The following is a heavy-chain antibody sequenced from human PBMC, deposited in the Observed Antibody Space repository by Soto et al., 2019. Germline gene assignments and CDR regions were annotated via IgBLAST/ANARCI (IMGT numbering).Heavy chain of an antibody. J-gene: IGHJ6*02. V-gene: IGHV4-61*01. CDR1: GGSVSSGSYY. CDR3: ARTSVYYYGMGV. Sequence: SETLSLTCTVSGGSVSSGSYYWSWIRQPPGKGLEWIGYIYYSGSTNYNPSLKSRVTISVDTSKNQFSLKLSSVTAADTAVYYCARTSVYYYGMGVWGQGTTVTVSS. CDR2: IYYSGST.